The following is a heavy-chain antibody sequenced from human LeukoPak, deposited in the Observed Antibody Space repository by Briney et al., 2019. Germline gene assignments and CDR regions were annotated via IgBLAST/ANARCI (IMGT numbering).Heavy chain of an antibody. V-gene: IGHV1-69*10. D-gene: IGHD1-1*01. Sequence: SVKVSCKASGDSFSSYDISWVRQAPGQGLEWMGRITPILDAADYAQKLQGRVTITADKSTSTAYMELSSLRSEDTAVYYCARDFVLERLTGWFDPWGQGTLVTVSS. CDR2: ITPILDAA. CDR3: ARDFVLERLTGWFDP. CDR1: GDSFSSYD. J-gene: IGHJ5*02.